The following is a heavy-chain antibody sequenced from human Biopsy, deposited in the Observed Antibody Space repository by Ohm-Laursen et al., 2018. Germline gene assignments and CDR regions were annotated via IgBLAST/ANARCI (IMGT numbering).Heavy chain of an antibody. CDR3: ARGLGSGNYRNFDY. Sequence: ASVKVSCKASGYTFSNYNIHWVRQAPGQGLEWMGWVTPYNGGTNYGPKFQGRVAMTRDTSISTAYMELSGLMSDDTAVYYCARGLGSGNYRNFDYWGQGTLVTVSS. V-gene: IGHV1-2*02. CDR2: VTPYNGGT. J-gene: IGHJ4*02. CDR1: GYTFSNYN. D-gene: IGHD3-10*01.